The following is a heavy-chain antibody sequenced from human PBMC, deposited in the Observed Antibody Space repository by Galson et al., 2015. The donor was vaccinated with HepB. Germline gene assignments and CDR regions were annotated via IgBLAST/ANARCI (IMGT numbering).Heavy chain of an antibody. Sequence: SLRLSCAASGFTFSSYGTNWVRQAPGKGPEWVAYISSTDNSIYYADSVKGRFTISRDNPKKSLYLEMNGLRDDDTAIYYCAGSRFSWGAPGDFEYWGQGTLVTVSS. J-gene: IGHJ4*02. CDR2: ISSTDNSI. CDR3: AGSRFSWGAPGDFEY. V-gene: IGHV3-48*02. CDR1: GFTFSSYG. D-gene: IGHD3-16*01.